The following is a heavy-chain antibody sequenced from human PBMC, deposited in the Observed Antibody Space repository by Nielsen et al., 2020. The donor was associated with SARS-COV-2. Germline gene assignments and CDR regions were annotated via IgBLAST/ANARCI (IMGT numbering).Heavy chain of an antibody. J-gene: IGHJ4*02. CDR2: ISWNSGSI. CDR3: ASNARV. CDR1: GFTFDDYA. V-gene: IGHV3-9*01. Sequence: SLKISCAASGFTFDDYAMHWVRQAPGKGLEWVSGISWNSGSIGYADSVKGRFTISRDNAKNSLYPQMNSLRAEDTAVYYCASNARVWGQGTLVTVSS.